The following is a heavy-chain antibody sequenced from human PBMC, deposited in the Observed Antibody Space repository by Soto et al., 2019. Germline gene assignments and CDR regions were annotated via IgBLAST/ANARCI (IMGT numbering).Heavy chain of an antibody. V-gene: IGHV3-30-3*01. CDR2: ISYDGSNK. CDR3: ARVSCGGDCYVYYFDY. D-gene: IGHD2-21*02. CDR1: GFTFSSYA. J-gene: IGHJ4*02. Sequence: GGSLRLSCAASGFTFSSYAMHWVRQAPGKGLEWVAVISYDGSNKYYADSVKGRFTISRDNSKNTLYLQMNSLRAEDTAVYYCARVSCGGDCYVYYFDYSGQGTLVTVSS.